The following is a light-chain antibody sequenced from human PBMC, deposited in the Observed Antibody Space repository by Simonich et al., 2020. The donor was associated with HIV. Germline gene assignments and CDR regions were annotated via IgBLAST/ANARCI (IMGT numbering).Light chain of an antibody. CDR2: GAS. CDR3: QQRSNWLT. J-gene: IGKJ4*01. CDR1: QSVSSRY. Sequence: EIVLTQSPGTLSLSPGERATLSCRASQSVSSRYLAWYQQKPGQAPRLLIYGASTRATGIPARCSGSGSGTEFTLTISSMQSEDFAVYYCQQRSNWLTFGGGTKVEIK. V-gene: IGKV3D-20*02.